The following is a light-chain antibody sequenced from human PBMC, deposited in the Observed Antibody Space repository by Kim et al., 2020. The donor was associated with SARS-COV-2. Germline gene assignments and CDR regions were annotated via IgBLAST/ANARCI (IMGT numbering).Light chain of an antibody. J-gene: IGKJ2*01. V-gene: IGKV3-15*01. Sequence: EIVMTQSPATLSVSPGERVTLSCRASQSVSSNLAWYQQKPGQAPSLLIYGASTRATDVPARFSGSGSGTEFTLTISSLQSEDFAVYYCQQYNNWPRTFGQGTKLEI. CDR3: QQYNNWPRT. CDR1: QSVSSN. CDR2: GAS.